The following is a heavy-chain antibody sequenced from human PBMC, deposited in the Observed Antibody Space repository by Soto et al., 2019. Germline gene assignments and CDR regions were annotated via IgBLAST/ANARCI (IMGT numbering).Heavy chain of an antibody. J-gene: IGHJ4*02. CDR2: LSGNSGTT. V-gene: IGHV3-23*01. Sequence: EVQLLESGGGLVQPGGSLRLSCAASGFTFSTYAMTWVRQAPGKGLEWVSALSGNSGTTYSADSVKGRFTISRHNSRNTLYLQMSSLRAEDTALYFCAKGSKFTIFSPNDYWGQGTLVTVSS. D-gene: IGHD3-3*01. CDR3: AKGSKFTIFSPNDY. CDR1: GFTFSTYA.